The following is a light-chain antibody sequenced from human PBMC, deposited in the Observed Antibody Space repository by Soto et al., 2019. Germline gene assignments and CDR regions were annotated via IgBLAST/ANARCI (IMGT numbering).Light chain of an antibody. CDR3: HQYDYWPET. J-gene: IGKJ1*01. Sequence: EIVMTQSPATLSVSPGERAILSCRASQSVGSNLAWYQQRPGQPPRLLMFAASTRATGIPARFSGSGSGTESTLTISSLESEDFAVYYCHQYDYWPETFGQGTKVDIK. CDR2: AAS. CDR1: QSVGSN. V-gene: IGKV3-15*01.